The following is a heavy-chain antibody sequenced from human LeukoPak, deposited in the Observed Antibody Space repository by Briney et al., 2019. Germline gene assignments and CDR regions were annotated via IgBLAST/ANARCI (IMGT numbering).Heavy chain of an antibody. CDR2: IKQDGSEK. V-gene: IGHV3-7*01. D-gene: IGHD3-22*01. J-gene: IGHJ4*02. CDR1: GFTFSSYW. Sequence: GGSLRLSCAASGFTFSSYWMSWVRQAPGKGLEWVANIKQDGSEKYYVDSVKGRFTISRDNAKNSLYLQMNSLRAEDTAVYYCARATKPWYYYDSSGYYDQSYWGQGTLVTVSS. CDR3: ARATKPWYYYDSSGYYDQSY.